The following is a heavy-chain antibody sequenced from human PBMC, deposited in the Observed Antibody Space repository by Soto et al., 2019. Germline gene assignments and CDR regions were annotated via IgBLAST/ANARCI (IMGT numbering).Heavy chain of an antibody. CDR2: IYSGGST. Sequence: EVQLVESGGGLIQPGGSLRLSCGASGFTVSSNYMSWVRQALGKGLEWVSVIYSGGSTYYADSVKGRFTISRDNSKNTLYLQMNSLRAEDTAVYYCARSVLTPSAFDIWGQGTMVTVSS. CDR3: ARSVLTPSAFDI. CDR1: GFTVSSNY. J-gene: IGHJ3*02. V-gene: IGHV3-53*01. D-gene: IGHD7-27*01.